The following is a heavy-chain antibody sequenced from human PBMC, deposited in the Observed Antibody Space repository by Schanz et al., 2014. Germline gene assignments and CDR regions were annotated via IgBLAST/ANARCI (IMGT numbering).Heavy chain of an antibody. D-gene: IGHD2-21*02. CDR3: AKDLGVDCGDGCFNWYFDL. V-gene: IGHV3-23*04. CDR2: FDAHDGRA. Sequence: VQLVESGGGVVQPGRSLRLSCEASGFSFGNYGMSWVRQAPGKGLEWVSGFDAHDGRAYYADSAKGRFTISRDNSKSTLYVEMNSLRDEDTAVYFCAKDLGVDCGDGCFNWYFDLWGRGTLVTVSS. J-gene: IGHJ2*01. CDR1: GFSFGNYG.